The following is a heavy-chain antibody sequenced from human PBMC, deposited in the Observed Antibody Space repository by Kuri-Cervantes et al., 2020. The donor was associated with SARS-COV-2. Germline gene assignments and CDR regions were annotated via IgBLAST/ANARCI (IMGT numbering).Heavy chain of an antibody. CDR3: ARDPYGDYYYYYYYGMDV. CDR1: GFTFSDYY. V-gene: IGHV3-11*04. J-gene: IGHJ6*02. D-gene: IGHD4-17*01. Sequence: GESLKISCSASGFTFSDYYMSWIRQAPGKGLEWVSYISSSCSTIYYADSVKGRFTISRDNAKNSLYLQMNSLRDEDTAVYYCARDPYGDYYYYYYYGMDVWGQGTTVTVSS. CDR2: ISSSCSTI.